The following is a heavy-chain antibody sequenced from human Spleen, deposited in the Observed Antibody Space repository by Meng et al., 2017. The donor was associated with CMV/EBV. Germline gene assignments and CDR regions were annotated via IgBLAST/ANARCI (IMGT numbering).Heavy chain of an antibody. CDR1: GFTFSSYW. CDR2: IKQDGSEK. D-gene: IGHD2-2*01. V-gene: IGHV3-7*01. Sequence: GESLKISCAASGFTFSSYWMSWVRQAPGKGLEWVANIKQDGSEKYYVDSVKGRFTISRDNAKNSLYLQMNSLRAEDTAVYYCAREDDGYCSSTSCHPPSDPDYYYYYYGMDVWGQGTTVTVSS. CDR3: AREDDGYCSSTSCHPPSDPDYYYYYYGMDV. J-gene: IGHJ6*02.